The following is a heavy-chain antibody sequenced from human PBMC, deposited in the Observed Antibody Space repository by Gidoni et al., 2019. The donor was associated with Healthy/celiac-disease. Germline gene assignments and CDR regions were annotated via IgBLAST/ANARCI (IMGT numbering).Heavy chain of an antibody. Sequence: QPQLQESAPGLVKPSETLSLTCTVSGGSISSSCYYWGWIRQPPGQGLAWIVSIYYSGSTYYNPTLKSRVTISVDTYKNQFSLELSSVTAADTAVYYCARVCGDCYWECLAQIDYWGQGTLVTVSS. J-gene: IGHJ4*02. CDR3: ARVCGDCYWECLAQIDY. V-gene: IGHV4-39*07. CDR2: IYYSGST. D-gene: IGHD2-21*02. CDR1: GGSISSSCYY.